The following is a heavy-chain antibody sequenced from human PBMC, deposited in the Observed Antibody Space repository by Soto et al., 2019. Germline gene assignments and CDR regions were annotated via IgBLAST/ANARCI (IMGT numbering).Heavy chain of an antibody. CDR2: ISSSGSTI. D-gene: IGHD6-6*01. CDR3: ARELLEYSSSSVRFDY. Sequence: KPGGSLRLSCAASGFTFSDYYMSWIRQAPGKGLEWVSYISSSGSTIYYADSVKGRFTISRDNAKNSLYLQMNSLRAEDTAVYYCARELLEYSSSSVRFDYWGQGTLVTVSS. J-gene: IGHJ4*02. CDR1: GFTFSDYY. V-gene: IGHV3-11*01.